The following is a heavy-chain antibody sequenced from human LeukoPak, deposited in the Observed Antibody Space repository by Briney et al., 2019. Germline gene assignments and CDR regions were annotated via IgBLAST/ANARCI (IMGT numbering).Heavy chain of an antibody. CDR2: IYHSGST. J-gene: IGHJ6*02. CDR3: AREMDYYGMDA. CDR1: GGSISSGGYS. V-gene: IGHV4-30-2*01. Sequence: PSETLSLTCAVSGGSISSGGYSWSWIRQPPGKGLEWIGYIYHSGSTYYNPSLKSRVTISVDRSKNQFSLKLSSVTAADTAVYYCAREMDYYGMDAWGQGTTVTVSS. D-gene: IGHD2-8*01.